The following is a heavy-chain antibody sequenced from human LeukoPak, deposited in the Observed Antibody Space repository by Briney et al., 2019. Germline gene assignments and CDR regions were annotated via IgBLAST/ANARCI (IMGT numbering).Heavy chain of an antibody. J-gene: IGHJ5*02. Sequence: GGSLRLSCAASGFTFDDYSMHWVRQAPGKGLEWVSGISWNSGSIGYADSVKGRFTISRDDAENSLYLQMNSLRAEDTALYYCAKGHDYGDYVGGRFDPWGQGTLVTVSS. CDR2: ISWNSGSI. CDR3: AKGHDYGDYVGGRFDP. D-gene: IGHD4-17*01. CDR1: GFTFDDYS. V-gene: IGHV3-9*01.